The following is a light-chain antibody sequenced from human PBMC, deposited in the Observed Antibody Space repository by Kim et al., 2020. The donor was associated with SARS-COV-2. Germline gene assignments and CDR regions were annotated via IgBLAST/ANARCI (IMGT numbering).Light chain of an antibody. V-gene: IGLV3-19*01. Sequence: SSELTQDPAVSVALGQTVRITCQGDSLRSYYTSWYQQKPGQAPVLVIYGKNYRPSGIPDRFSGSSSGNTASLTITGAQAEDEADYYCNSRDTSGNHLGVFGGGTQLTVL. CDR2: GKN. CDR1: SLRSYY. J-gene: IGLJ3*02. CDR3: NSRDTSGNHLGV.